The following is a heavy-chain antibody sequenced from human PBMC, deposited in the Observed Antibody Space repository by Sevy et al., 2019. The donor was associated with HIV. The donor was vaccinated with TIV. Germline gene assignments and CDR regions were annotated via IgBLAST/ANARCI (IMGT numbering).Heavy chain of an antibody. J-gene: IGHJ6*02. D-gene: IGHD2-2*01. CDR2: IYYSGST. CDR1: GGSISSGDYY. CDR3: ARLVVPAATQVYYYYGMDV. V-gene: IGHV4-30-4*01. Sequence: SETLSLTCTVSGGSISSGDYYWSWIRQHPGKGLEWIGYIYYSGSTYYNPSLKSRVTISVDTSKNQFSLKLSSVTAADTAVYYCARLVVPAATQVYYYYGMDVRGQGTTVTVSS.